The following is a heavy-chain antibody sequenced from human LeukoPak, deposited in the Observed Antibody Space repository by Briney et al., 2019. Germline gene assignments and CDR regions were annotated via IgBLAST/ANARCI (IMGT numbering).Heavy chain of an antibody. CDR2: ISYDGSNT. D-gene: IGHD3/OR15-3a*01. J-gene: IGHJ4*02. V-gene: IGHV3-30*04. CDR3: ARAKDDFCDY. CDR1: GFTFSSHA. Sequence: GRSLRLSCAASGFTFSSHALHWVRQAPGKGLEWVALISYDGSNTYYADSVKGRFTISRDNSKNTLYLQMNSLTAEDTAVYYCARAKDDFCDYWGQGTLVTVSS.